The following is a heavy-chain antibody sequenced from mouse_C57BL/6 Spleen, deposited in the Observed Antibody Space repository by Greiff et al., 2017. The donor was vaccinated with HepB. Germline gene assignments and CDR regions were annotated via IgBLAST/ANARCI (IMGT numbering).Heavy chain of an antibody. CDR3: ARPYYGSSYGYFDD. D-gene: IGHD1-1*01. Sequence: VQLQQPGAELVMPGASVKLSCKASGYTFTSYWMHWVKQRPGQGLEWIGEIDPSDSYTNYNQKFKGKSTLTVDKSSSTAYMQLSSLTSEDSAVYYCARPYYGSSYGYFDDWGKGTTVTVSS. CDR1: GYTFTSYW. J-gene: IGHJ1*03. V-gene: IGHV1-69*01. CDR2: IDPSDSYT.